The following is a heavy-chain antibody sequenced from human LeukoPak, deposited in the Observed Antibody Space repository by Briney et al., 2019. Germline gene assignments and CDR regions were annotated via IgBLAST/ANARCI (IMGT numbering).Heavy chain of an antibody. CDR1: GFTFSSYS. V-gene: IGHV3-21*01. J-gene: IGHJ5*02. CDR2: ISSSSSYI. CDR3: APGSYDSSGYYIS. D-gene: IGHD3-22*01. Sequence: PGGSLRLSCAASGFTFSSYSMNWVRQAPGKGLEWVSSISSSSSYIYYADSVKGRFTISRDNAENSLYLQMNSLRAEDTAVYYCAPGSYDSSGYYISWGQGTLVTVSS.